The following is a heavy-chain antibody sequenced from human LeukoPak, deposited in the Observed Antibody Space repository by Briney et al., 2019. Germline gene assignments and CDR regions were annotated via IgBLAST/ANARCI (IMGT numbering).Heavy chain of an antibody. Sequence: PSETLSLTCTVSGDSISSYYWSWIRQPPGKGLEWIGYIYYSGSTNYNPSLKSRVTISVDTSKNQFSLKLSSATAADTAVYFCARRAINSVMFDYWGQGTLATVSS. J-gene: IGHJ4*02. CDR2: IYYSGST. CDR1: GDSISSYY. V-gene: IGHV4-59*08. CDR3: ARRAINSVMFDY. D-gene: IGHD3-16*01.